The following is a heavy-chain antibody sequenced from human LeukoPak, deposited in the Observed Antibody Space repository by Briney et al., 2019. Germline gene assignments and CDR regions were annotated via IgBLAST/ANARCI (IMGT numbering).Heavy chain of an antibody. CDR1: GGTFTSYG. CDR2: ISAYNGNT. D-gene: IGHD6-13*01. J-gene: IGHJ5*02. CDR3: AREYSGSWYGNWFDP. V-gene: IGHV1-18*01. Sequence: ASVKVSCKASGGTFTSYGISWVRQAPGQGLEWMGWISAYNGNTNYAQKLQGRVTMTTDTSTSTAYMELRSLRSDDTAVYYCAREYSGSWYGNWFDPWGQGTLVTVSS.